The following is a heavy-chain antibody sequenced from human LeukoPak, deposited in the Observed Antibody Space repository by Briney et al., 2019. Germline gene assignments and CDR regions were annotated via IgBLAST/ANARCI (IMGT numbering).Heavy chain of an antibody. CDR2: IYYSGST. J-gene: IGHJ6*03. D-gene: IGHD3-3*01. CDR3: ARIPYYDFWSGYDYYMDV. CDR1: GGSISSYY. Sequence: KASETLSLTCTVSGGSISSYYWSWIRQPPGKGLEWIGYIYYSGSTNYNPSLKSRVTISVDTSKNQFSLKLSSVTAADTAVYYCARIPYYDFWSGYDYYMDVWGKGTTVTVSS. V-gene: IGHV4-59*01.